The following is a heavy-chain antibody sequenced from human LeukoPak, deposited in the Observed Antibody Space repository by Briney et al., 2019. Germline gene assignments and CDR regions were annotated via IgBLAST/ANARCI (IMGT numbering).Heavy chain of an antibody. CDR3: AKKRYEDGTSSPGYLDV. D-gene: IGHD1-1*01. Sequence: GGSLRLSCAASGFTFTSFAMNWARQAPGKGLEWVSVISGSGYTTHYADSGKGRFTISRDNFKNTLYLQMNSLRGEDTAVYYCAKKRYEDGTSSPGYLDVWGQGTTVTVSS. CDR2: ISGSGYTT. V-gene: IGHV3-23*01. J-gene: IGHJ6*02. CDR1: GFTFTSFA.